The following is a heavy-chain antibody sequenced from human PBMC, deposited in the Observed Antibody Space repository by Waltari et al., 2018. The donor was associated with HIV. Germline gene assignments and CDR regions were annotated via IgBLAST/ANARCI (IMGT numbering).Heavy chain of an antibody. D-gene: IGHD3-9*01. CDR2: INSGGTTR. CDR3: ARASHYFEFSTFDGDYYFDV. Sequence: VRLVESGGGSLKTGGSLSLSCAASGFSVSNHRMDRVPNGPGKGLVWVARINSGGTTREYADAVKGRFVISRDNARNTVYLQLNSLRAEDTAVYFCARASHYFEFSTFDGDYYFDVWGRGTRVAVSS. CDR1: GFSVSNHR. V-gene: IGHV3-74*03. J-gene: IGHJ4*01.